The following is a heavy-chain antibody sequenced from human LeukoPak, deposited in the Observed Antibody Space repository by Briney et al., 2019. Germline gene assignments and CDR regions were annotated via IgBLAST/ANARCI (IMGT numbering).Heavy chain of an antibody. CDR2: IYHSGST. CDR3: ARERRRGYCSSTSCYAYFDY. D-gene: IGHD2-2*01. V-gene: IGHV4-38-2*02. J-gene: IGHJ4*02. CDR1: GYSISSGYY. Sequence: SETLSLTCTVSGYSISSGYYWGWIRQPPGKGLEWIGSIYHSGSTYYNPSLKSRVTISVDTSKNQFSLKLSSVTAADTAVYYCARERRRGYCSSTSCYAYFDYWGQGTLVTVSS.